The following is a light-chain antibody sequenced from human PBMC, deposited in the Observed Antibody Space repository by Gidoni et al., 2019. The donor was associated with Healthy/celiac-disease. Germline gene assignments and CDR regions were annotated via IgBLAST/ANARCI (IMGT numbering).Light chain of an antibody. CDR2: GAS. CDR3: QEYRSLWT. J-gene: IGKJ1*01. Sequence: IVLTQPPGTLSLSPGERATLSCRARQSVSSSYLVWYQQRPGQAPRLLIYGASSRATGIPDRCSGGGSGTDFTLTISRLGPEDLAVYYGQEYRSLWTFGQGTKVEIK. CDR1: QSVSSSY. V-gene: IGKV3-20*01.